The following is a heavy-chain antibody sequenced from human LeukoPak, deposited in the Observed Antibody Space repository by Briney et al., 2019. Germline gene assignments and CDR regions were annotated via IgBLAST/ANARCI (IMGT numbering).Heavy chain of an antibody. Sequence: PGGSLRLSCAASGLTFSSYAMSWVRQAPGKGLEWVSAISGSGGSTYYAASVKGRFTVSRDNSKNTLYLQMSSLRAEDTAMYYCAKVRDTRDWYKDAFDIWGQGTRVTVSS. D-gene: IGHD6-19*01. V-gene: IGHV3-23*01. J-gene: IGHJ3*02. CDR3: AKVRDTRDWYKDAFDI. CDR1: GLTFSSYA. CDR2: ISGSGGST.